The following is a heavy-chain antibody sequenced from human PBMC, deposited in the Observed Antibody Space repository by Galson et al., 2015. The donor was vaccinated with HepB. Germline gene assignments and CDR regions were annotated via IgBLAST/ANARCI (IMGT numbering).Heavy chain of an antibody. J-gene: IGHJ3*02. D-gene: IGHD6-19*01. CDR1: GGTFSSYA. CDR3: ARDPEGSGWTNDAFDI. V-gene: IGHV1-69*13. Sequence: SVKVSCKASGGTFSSYAISWVRQAPGQGLEWMGGIIPIFGTANYAQKFQGRVTITADESTSTAYMELSSLRSEDTAVYYCARDPEGSGWTNDAFDIWGQGTMVTVSS. CDR2: IIPIFGTA.